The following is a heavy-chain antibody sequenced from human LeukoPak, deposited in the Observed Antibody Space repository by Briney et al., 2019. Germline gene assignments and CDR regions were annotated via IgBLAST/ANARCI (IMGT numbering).Heavy chain of an antibody. Sequence: SETLSLTCTVSGGSISSSSYYWGWIRQPPGKGLEWIGSIYYSGNTYYNPSLKSRVTISVDTSKNRFSLKLSSVTAADTAVYYCARRSASYPFGYWGQGTLVTVSS. CDR2: IYYSGNT. D-gene: IGHD1-26*01. CDR3: ARRSASYPFGY. V-gene: IGHV4-39*07. J-gene: IGHJ4*02. CDR1: GGSISSSSYY.